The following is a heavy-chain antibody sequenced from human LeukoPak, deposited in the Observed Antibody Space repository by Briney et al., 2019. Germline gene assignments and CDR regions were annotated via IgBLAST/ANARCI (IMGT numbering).Heavy chain of an antibody. D-gene: IGHD3-3*01. V-gene: IGHV4-30-4*07. CDR2: IYDSGST. CDR1: GGSISSGGYS. Sequence: PSETLSLTCAVSGGSISSGGYSWSWIRQPPGKGLEWIGYIYDSGSTYYNPSLKSRVTISVDTSKNQFSLKLSSVTAADTAVYYCAEGGKITIFGVVINNWFDPWGQGTLVTVSS. J-gene: IGHJ5*02. CDR3: AEGGKITIFGVVINNWFDP.